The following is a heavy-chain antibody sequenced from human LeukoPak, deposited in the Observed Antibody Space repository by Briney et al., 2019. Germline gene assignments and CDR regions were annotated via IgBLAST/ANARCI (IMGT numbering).Heavy chain of an antibody. V-gene: IGHV3-53*01. CDR2: MYTGGTT. CDR3: ARDEATSGGGLAS. Sequence: GGSLRLSCSASGFTVSGTHMSWVRQAPGKGLEWVSAMYTGGTTYYADSVTGRFTVSRDASRNTLSLHMNSLRAEDTAVYYCARDEATSGGGLASWGQGTLVIVSS. CDR1: GFTVSGTH. D-gene: IGHD3-16*01. J-gene: IGHJ5*01.